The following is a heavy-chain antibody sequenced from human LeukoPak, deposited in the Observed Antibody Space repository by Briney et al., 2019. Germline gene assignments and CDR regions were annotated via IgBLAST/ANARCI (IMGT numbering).Heavy chain of an antibody. CDR2: INPNSGGT. CDR3: ARSYYYGSGSRVDWFDP. J-gene: IGHJ5*02. D-gene: IGHD3-10*01. V-gene: IGHV1-2*02. Sequence: GASVKVSCKASGHTFTGYYMHWVRQAPGQGLEWMGGINPNSGGTNYAQKFQGRVTMTRDTSISTAYMELSRLRSDDTAVYYCARSYYYGSGSRVDWFDPWGQGTLVTVSS. CDR1: GHTFTGYY.